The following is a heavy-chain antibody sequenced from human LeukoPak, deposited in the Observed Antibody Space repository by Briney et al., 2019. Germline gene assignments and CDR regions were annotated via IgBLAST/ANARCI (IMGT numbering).Heavy chain of an antibody. J-gene: IGHJ4*02. V-gene: IGHV4-39*01. CDR3: ARHADLYSTLDY. CDR1: GGSISSSSYC. Sequence: SETLSLTCSVSGGSISSSSYCWGWIRQPPGKGLEWIGSFYYSENTYYNPSLQSRVTISVDTSKNQFSLQLTSVTAADTAVYYCARHADLYSTLDYWGQGILVAVFS. CDR2: FYYSENT. D-gene: IGHD6-13*01.